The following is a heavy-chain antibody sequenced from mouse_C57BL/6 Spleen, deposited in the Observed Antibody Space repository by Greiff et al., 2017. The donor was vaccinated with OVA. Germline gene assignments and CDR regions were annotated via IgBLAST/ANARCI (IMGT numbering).Heavy chain of an antibody. V-gene: IGHV1-15*01. Sequence: VKLQQSGAELVRPGASVTLSCKASGYTFTDYEMHWVKQTPVHGLEWIGAIDPETGGTAYNQKFKGKAILTADKSSSTAYMELRSLTSEDSAVYYCTARTTPWYFDVWGTGTTVTVSS. CDR1: GYTFTDYE. CDR2: IDPETGGT. CDR3: TARTTPWYFDV. J-gene: IGHJ1*03. D-gene: IGHD1-1*01.